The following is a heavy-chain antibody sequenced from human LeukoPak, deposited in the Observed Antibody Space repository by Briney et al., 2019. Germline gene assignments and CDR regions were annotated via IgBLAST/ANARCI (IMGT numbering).Heavy chain of an antibody. CDR1: GYTFTSYG. CDR2: ISAYNGNT. J-gene: IGHJ4*02. D-gene: IGHD3-22*01. Sequence: ASVKVSCKASGYTFTSYGISWVRQAPGQGLEWMGWISAYNGNTNYAQKLQGRVTTTTDTSTSTAYMELRSMRYEDTAVYYCARVLRPLYYYDSSGTARGGYYFDYWGQGTLVPVSS. CDR3: ARVLRPLYYYDSSGTARGGYYFDY. V-gene: IGHV1-18*01.